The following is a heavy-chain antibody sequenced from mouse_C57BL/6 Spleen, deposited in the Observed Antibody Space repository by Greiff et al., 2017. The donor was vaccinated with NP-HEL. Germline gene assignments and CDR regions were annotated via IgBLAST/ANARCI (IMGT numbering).Heavy chain of an antibody. Sequence: EVHLVESGPELVKPGASVKIPCKASGYTFTDYNMDWVKQSHGKSLEWIGDINPNNGGTIYNQKFKGKATLTVDKSSSTAYMELRSLTSEDTAVYYCARGAYYDYDGAWFAYWGQGTLVTVSA. CDR3: ARGAYYDYDGAWFAY. CDR1: GYTFTDYN. D-gene: IGHD2-4*01. V-gene: IGHV1-18*01. J-gene: IGHJ3*01. CDR2: INPNNGGT.